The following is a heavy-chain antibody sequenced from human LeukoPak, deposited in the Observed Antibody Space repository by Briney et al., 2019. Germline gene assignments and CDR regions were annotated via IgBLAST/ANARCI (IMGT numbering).Heavy chain of an antibody. J-gene: IGHJ4*02. V-gene: IGHV3-30*09. Sequence: AGRSLRLSCAASGFTFSSYTFYWFRQAPGKGLEWVASVSVEGIGRYFPGSVEGRFAISRDDSKKSVFLQMSNVRPEDTALYFCATVTKVDFDYWGQGTLVTVSS. CDR3: ATVTKVDFDY. D-gene: IGHD4-11*01. CDR1: GFTFSSYT. CDR2: VSVEGIGR.